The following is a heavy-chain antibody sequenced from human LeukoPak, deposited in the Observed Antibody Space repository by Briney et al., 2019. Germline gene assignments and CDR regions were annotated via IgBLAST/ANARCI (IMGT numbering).Heavy chain of an antibody. D-gene: IGHD2-15*01. V-gene: IGHV3-30*04. Sequence: GRSLRLSCAASGFTFSSYAMHWVRQAPGKGLEWVAVISYDGSNKYYADSVKGRFTISRDNSKNTLYLQMNSLRAEDTAVYYCARGEVVVAATFDYWGQGTLVTVSS. CDR1: GFTFSSYA. CDR3: ARGEVVVAATFDY. CDR2: ISYDGSNK. J-gene: IGHJ4*02.